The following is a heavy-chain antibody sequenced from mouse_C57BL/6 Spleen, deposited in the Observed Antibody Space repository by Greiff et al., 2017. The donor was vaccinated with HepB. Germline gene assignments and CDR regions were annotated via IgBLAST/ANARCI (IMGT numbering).Heavy chain of an antibody. J-gene: IGHJ2*01. D-gene: IGHD2-10*02. CDR3: ARRMVVPSDYFDY. CDR1: GYTFTSYW. Sequence: QVQLQQPGAELVMPGASVKLSCKASGYTFTSYWMHWVKQRPGQGLEWIGEIDPSDSYTNYNQKFKGKSTLTVDKSSSTAYMQLSSLTSEDSAVYYCARRMVVPSDYFDYCGQGTTLTVSS. V-gene: IGHV1-69*01. CDR2: IDPSDSYT.